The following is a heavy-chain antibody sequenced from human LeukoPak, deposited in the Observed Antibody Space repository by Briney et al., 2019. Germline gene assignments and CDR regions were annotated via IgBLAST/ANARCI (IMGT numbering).Heavy chain of an antibody. J-gene: IGHJ4*02. CDR1: GGTFSSYA. CDR3: ARDDSSGYYYDY. D-gene: IGHD3-22*01. Sequence: ASVKVSCKASGGTFSSYAISWVRQAPGQGLEWMGGIIPIFGTANYAQKFQGRVTITADESTSTAYMELSSLRSEDTAVYYCARDDSSGYYYDYWGQGTLVTASS. CDR2: IIPIFGTA. V-gene: IGHV1-69*13.